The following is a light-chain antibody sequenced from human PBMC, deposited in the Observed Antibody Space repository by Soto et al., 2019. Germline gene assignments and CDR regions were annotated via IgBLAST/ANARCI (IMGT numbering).Light chain of an antibody. Sequence: EFVLTQSPGTLSLSPGERATLSCRASQTVRNNYLAWYQQKPGQAPRLLIYDASSRATGIPDRFSGGGSGTDSTLPISRVELEVFAFYYGQNFSANPFTWGGGTRVDIK. J-gene: IGKJ4*01. CDR3: QNFSANPFT. CDR1: QTVRNNY. CDR2: DAS. V-gene: IGKV3-20*01.